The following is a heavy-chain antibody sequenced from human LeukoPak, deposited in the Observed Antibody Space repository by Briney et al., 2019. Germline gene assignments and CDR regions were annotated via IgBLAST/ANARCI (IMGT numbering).Heavy chain of an antibody. CDR2: INPSGGST. CDR1: GYTFTSYY. CDR3: ARGSYCSSTSCYLQRGYYYGMDV. D-gene: IGHD2-2*01. V-gene: IGHV1-46*01. Sequence: ASVKVSCKASGYTFTSYYMHWVRQAPGQGLEWMGIINPSGGSTNYAQKFQGRVTITADESTSTAYMELSSLRSEDTAVYYCARGSYCSSTSCYLQRGYYYGMDVWGQGTTVTVSS. J-gene: IGHJ6*02.